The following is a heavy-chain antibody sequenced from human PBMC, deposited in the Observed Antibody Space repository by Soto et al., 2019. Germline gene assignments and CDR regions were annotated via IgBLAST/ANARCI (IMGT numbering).Heavy chain of an antibody. CDR1: GYPFSGYY. CDR2: INPNSGGT. J-gene: IGHJ3*02. Sequence: ASVKVSCKASGYPFSGYYIHWVRQAPGQGLEWMGWINPNSGGTEYAQNFQGWVTMTRDTSISTAYMELNRLRSNDTAVYYCARFNPAGWYLFDIWGQGTMVPVSS. D-gene: IGHD6-19*01. CDR3: ARFNPAGWYLFDI. V-gene: IGHV1-2*04.